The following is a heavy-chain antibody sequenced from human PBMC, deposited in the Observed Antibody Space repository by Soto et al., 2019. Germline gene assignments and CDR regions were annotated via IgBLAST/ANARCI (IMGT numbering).Heavy chain of an antibody. Sequence: QVQLVESGGGVVQPGRSLRLSCAASGFTFSTYGMHWVRQAPGKGLEWVAGISYDGSNKHYADSVKGRPTISRDNSKNTLYWQMSSLRDEDTAVYYCAKDTYYYYSTGYYVFDDWGQGTLVTVSS. D-gene: IGHD3-22*01. CDR2: ISYDGSNK. V-gene: IGHV3-30*18. CDR1: GFTFSTYG. J-gene: IGHJ4*02. CDR3: AKDTYYYYSTGYYVFDD.